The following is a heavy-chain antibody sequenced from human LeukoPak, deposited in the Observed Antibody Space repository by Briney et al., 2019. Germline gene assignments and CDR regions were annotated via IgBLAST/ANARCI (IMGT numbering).Heavy chain of an antibody. CDR1: GGSISSRSYS. Sequence: SETLSLTCTVSGGSISSRSYSWAWVRQPPGRGLECIGSVHYSGRTYYNSSLKSRVIASIDTSKNQFSLKLRSVTAADTAVYYCARNPSNYDFWEEGKAPIDYWGQGTLVTVSS. J-gene: IGHJ4*02. CDR2: VHYSGRT. D-gene: IGHD3-3*01. CDR3: ARNPSNYDFWEEGKAPIDY. V-gene: IGHV4-39*01.